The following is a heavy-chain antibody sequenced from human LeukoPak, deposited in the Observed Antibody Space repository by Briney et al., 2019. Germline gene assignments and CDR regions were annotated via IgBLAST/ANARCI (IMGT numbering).Heavy chain of an antibody. CDR2: TTNKAHSYTT. J-gene: IGHJ4*02. CDR3: ARRYCIGGNCRYSDY. D-gene: IGHD2-15*01. Sequence: PGGSLRLSCAASGLTFSDHYMDWVRQAPGKGLEWVGRTTNKAHSYTTEYAASVKGRLTISRDDSKNSLYLQMNSLKTEDTAVYYCARRYCIGGNCRYSDYWGQGTLVTVSS. V-gene: IGHV3-72*01. CDR1: GLTFSDHY.